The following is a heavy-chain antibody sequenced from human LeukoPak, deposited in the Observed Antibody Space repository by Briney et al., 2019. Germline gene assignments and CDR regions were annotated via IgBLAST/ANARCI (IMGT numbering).Heavy chain of an antibody. Sequence: GGPLGLSCAASGFTFSSYEMNWVRQAPGKGLDWDSYISSSGRTIYYADSVKGRFTISRDNAKNSLYLQMNSLRAEGTAVYYCARARCSSTSCYRGYYGMDVWGQGTTVTVSS. CDR2: ISSSGRTI. J-gene: IGHJ6*02. V-gene: IGHV3-48*03. D-gene: IGHD2-2*01. CDR1: GFTFSSYE. CDR3: ARARCSSTSCYRGYYGMDV.